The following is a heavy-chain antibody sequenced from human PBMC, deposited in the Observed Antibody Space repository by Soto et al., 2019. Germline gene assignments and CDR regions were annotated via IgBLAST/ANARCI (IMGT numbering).Heavy chain of an antibody. D-gene: IGHD2-15*01. CDR3: VKDKNVVVVAATDAFDI. V-gene: IGHV3-30*18. J-gene: IGHJ3*02. Sequence: QVQLVESGGGVVQPGRSLRLSCAASGFTFSSYGMHWVRQAPGKGLEWVAVISYDGSNKYYADSVKGRFTISRDNSKNTLYLQMNSLRAEDTAVYYCVKDKNVVVVAATDAFDIWGQGTMVTVSS. CDR2: ISYDGSNK. CDR1: GFTFSSYG.